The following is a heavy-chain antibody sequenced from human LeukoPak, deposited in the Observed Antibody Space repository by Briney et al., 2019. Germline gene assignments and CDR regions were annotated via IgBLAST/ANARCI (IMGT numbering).Heavy chain of an antibody. Sequence: SETLSLTCTVSGGSISSYYRSWIRQPPGKGLEWIGYIYYSGSTNYNPSLKSRVTISVDTSKNQFSLKLSSVTAADTAVYYCARVPLNCSGGSCYYNFDYWGQGTLVTVSS. CDR2: IYYSGST. CDR3: ARVPLNCSGGSCYYNFDY. CDR1: GGSISSYY. V-gene: IGHV4-59*01. D-gene: IGHD2-15*01. J-gene: IGHJ4*02.